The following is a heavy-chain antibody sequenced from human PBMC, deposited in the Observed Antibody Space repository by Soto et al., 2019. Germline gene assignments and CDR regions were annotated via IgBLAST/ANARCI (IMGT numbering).Heavy chain of an antibody. D-gene: IGHD3-3*01. J-gene: IGHJ6*03. CDR2: IDYSGST. Sequence: QLQLQESGPGLVKPSETLSLICIVSGGSISTSSYYWGWIRQPPGKGLEWIGNIDYSGSTYYNPSLKSRLPISVDTSKDQFSLKLSSVTAADTAVYYCARHRPTVPLTIFGVADYYYYYMDVWGKGTTVTVSS. CDR3: ARHRPTVPLTIFGVADYYYYYMDV. CDR1: GGSISTSSYY. V-gene: IGHV4-39*01.